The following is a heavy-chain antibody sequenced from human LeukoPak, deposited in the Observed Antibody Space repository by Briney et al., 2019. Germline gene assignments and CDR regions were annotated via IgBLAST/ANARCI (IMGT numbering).Heavy chain of an antibody. CDR2: ISYDGSNK. D-gene: IGHD6-19*01. CDR3: AKLTINNGWYEDY. CDR1: GITFSRNA. V-gene: IGHV3-30-3*02. J-gene: IGHJ4*02. Sequence: GGSLRLSCAGSGITFSRNAMHWVRQAPGKGLEWLAVISYDGSNKYYADSVKGRFTISGDNSKNTLYLQMNSLRVEDTAVYYCAKLTINNGWYEDYWGQGTLVTVSS.